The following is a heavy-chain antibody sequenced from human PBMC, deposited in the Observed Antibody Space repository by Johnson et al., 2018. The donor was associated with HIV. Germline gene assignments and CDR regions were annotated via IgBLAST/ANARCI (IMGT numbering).Heavy chain of an antibody. J-gene: IGHJ3*02. CDR3: ARAEQLAGGAFDI. CDR2: IYSGGST. Sequence: VQLVESGGGLVQPGGSLRLSCAASGFTVSNNYMTWVRQAPGKGLEWVSLIYSGGSTYYADSVKGRFTISRDNSKNTLYLQMNSLRAEDTAVYYCARAEQLAGGAFDIWGQGTMVTVSS. D-gene: IGHD6-6*01. V-gene: IGHV3-66*01. CDR1: GFTVSNNY.